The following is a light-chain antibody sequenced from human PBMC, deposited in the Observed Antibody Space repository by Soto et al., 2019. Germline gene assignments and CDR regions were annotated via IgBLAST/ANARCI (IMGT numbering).Light chain of an antibody. CDR1: PGISSW. V-gene: IGKV1-12*01. Sequence: DLHMTQSPSSVSASVGDRVTITCRASPGISSWLAWYQQKPGKAPKLLIYTVSSLQSGVPSRFSASGSGRECTLAIGGLQPEDFATDYCRQANSFPLTFGGGTKVEVK. CDR3: RQANSFPLT. CDR2: TVS. J-gene: IGKJ4*01.